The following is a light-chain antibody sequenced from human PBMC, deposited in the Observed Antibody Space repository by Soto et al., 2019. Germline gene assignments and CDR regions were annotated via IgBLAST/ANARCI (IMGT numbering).Light chain of an antibody. Sequence: YELTQPPSVSVAPGKTARITCGGDNIGSKSVHWYQQKPGQAPVLVIYYDSDRPSGIPERFSGSNSGNTATLTISRVEAGDEAAYSCQVWDSRAEHPIFGGGTKLTVL. CDR3: QVWDSRAEHPI. V-gene: IGLV3-21*04. CDR2: YDS. CDR1: NIGSKS. J-gene: IGLJ2*01.